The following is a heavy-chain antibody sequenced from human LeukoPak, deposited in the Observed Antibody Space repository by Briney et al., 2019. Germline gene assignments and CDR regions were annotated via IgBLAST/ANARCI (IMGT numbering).Heavy chain of an antibody. J-gene: IGHJ4*02. CDR2: ISGSGGST. CDR1: GFTFSSYA. D-gene: IGHD3-10*01. CDR3: AKDLYARITMVRGVISDY. Sequence: PGGSLRLSCAASGFTFSSYAMSWVRQAPGKGLEWVSAISGSGGSTYYADSVKGRFTISRDNSKNTLYLQMNSLRAEDTAVYYCAKDLYARITMVRGVISDYWGQGTLVNVSS. V-gene: IGHV3-23*01.